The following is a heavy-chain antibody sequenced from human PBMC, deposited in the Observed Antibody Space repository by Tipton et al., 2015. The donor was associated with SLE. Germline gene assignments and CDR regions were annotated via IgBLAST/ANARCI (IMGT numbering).Heavy chain of an antibody. CDR1: GGSLSRFY. CDR2: INHSGSN. Sequence: TLSLTCAVYGGSLSRFYWTWIRQAPRKGLQWLGEINHSGSNNYNPSLKSRVAISVDTSKNKFSLKVNSVTAADTAVYFCARHDGDYYFEYWGQGTLVTVSS. V-gene: IGHV4-34*01. J-gene: IGHJ4*02. CDR3: ARHDGDYYFEY. D-gene: IGHD1-1*01.